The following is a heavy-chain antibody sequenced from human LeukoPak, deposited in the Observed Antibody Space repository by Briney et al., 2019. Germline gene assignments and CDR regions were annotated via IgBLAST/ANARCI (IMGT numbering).Heavy chain of an antibody. CDR1: GGTFSSYA. CDR3: ARDPPTSYYDFWSGYYSDAFDI. Sequence: SSVKVSCKASGGTFSSYAISWVRQAPGQGLEWMGRIIPIFGIANYAQKFQGRVTITADKSTSTAYMELSSLRSEDTAVYYCARDPPTSYYDFWSGYYSDAFDIWGHGTMVTVSS. V-gene: IGHV1-69*04. CDR2: IIPIFGIA. J-gene: IGHJ3*02. D-gene: IGHD3-3*01.